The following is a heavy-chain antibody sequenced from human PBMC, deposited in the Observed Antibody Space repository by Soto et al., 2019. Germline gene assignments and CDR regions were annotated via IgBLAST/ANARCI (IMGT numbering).Heavy chain of an antibody. CDR2: IYSGETT. CDR3: TRDGRGLGRLSLFEY. CDR1: GFNFNSDY. D-gene: IGHD2-21*02. J-gene: IGHJ4*02. Sequence: XGSLRLSFAASGFNFNSDYMNWVRQTPGKGLEWVASIYSGETTYYADSVRGRFTISSDKSKNTLYFQLSSLRIEDTAVYYCTRDGRGLGRLSLFEYWGQGVLVTVSS. V-gene: IGHV3-53*01.